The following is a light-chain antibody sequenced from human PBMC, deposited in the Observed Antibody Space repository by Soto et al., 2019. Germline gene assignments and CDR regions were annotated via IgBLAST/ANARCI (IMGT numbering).Light chain of an antibody. J-gene: IGKJ1*01. V-gene: IGKV1-5*01. CDR3: QPYNSYS. CDR1: QSISTY. CDR2: HAS. Sequence: VQMTQCPSSLSASVGERVTITCRASQSISTYLNWYQQKPGTAPKLLIYHASTLESGVPSRFSGSGSGTEFTLTICSLQPDDFATYYCQPYNSYSFGQGTKVDIK.